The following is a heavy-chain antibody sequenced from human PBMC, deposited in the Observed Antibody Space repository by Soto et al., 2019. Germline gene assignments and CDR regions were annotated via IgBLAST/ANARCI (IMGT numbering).Heavy chain of an antibody. D-gene: IGHD3-10*01. CDR2: VNPIVSMS. Sequence: QVQLVQSGAEVKRPGSSVKVSCKASGDTFNFYSINWVRQAPGLGLEWMGRVNPIVSMSNYAQKFQGRVTXPXDXSTSTAYMELSSLRSEDTAIYYCASSYGSGYRAFDYWGQGALVTVSS. V-gene: IGHV1-69*02. J-gene: IGHJ4*02. CDR3: ASSYGSGYRAFDY. CDR1: GDTFNFYS.